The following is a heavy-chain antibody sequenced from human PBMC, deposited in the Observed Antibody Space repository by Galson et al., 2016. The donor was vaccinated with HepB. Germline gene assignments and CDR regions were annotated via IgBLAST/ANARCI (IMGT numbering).Heavy chain of an antibody. CDR2: IKSDGSNI. CDR3: STLRDFWSG. J-gene: IGHJ4*02. V-gene: IGHV3-74*01. CDR1: GFTFTSYT. Sequence: SLRLSCAASGFTFTSYTMSWVRLAPGRGLAWVSQIKSDGSNINYADSVKGRFTISRDNAGNTLYLQMNSLRAEDTAVYYCSTLRDFWSGWGQGTLVTVSP. D-gene: IGHD3-3*01.